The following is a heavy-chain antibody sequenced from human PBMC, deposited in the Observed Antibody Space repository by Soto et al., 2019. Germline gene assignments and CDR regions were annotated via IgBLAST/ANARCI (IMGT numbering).Heavy chain of an antibody. CDR1: GGSINSGDYY. CDR3: AKVCREVIVATISAFDI. Sequence: QVQLQESGPGLVKPSQTLSLTCTVSGGSINSGDYYWSWIRQPPGKGLEWIGYIYYSGSTYYNPSRNSGIAISVDTSKNQVTLKLWSVTPAHTAKYYCAKVCREVIVATISAFDIWGQGRMVTVSS. D-gene: IGHD5-12*01. J-gene: IGHJ3*02. CDR2: IYYSGST. V-gene: IGHV4-30-4*01.